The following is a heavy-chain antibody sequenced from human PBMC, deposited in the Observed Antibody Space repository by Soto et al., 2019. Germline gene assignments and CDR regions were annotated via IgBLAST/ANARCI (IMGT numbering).Heavy chain of an antibody. D-gene: IGHD2-8*01. CDR2: ISGSGGST. CDR1: GFTFSSYA. J-gene: IGHJ6*02. CDR3: AKDPYCTKGVCYTSVPRIPEGNI. Sequence: GGSLRLSCAASGFTFSSYAMSWVRQAPGKGLEWVSAISGSGGSTYYADSVKGRFTISRDNSKNTLYLQMNSLRAEDTAVYYCAKDPYCTKGVCYTSVPRIPEGNIWGQGTTVTVSS. V-gene: IGHV3-23*01.